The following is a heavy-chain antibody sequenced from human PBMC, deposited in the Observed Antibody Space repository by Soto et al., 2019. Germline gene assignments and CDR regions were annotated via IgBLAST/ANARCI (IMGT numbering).Heavy chain of an antibody. Sequence: SETLSLTCTVSGGSISSSSYYWGWIRQPPGKGLEWIGSIYYSGSTYYNPSLKSRVTISADTSKNQFSLKLSSVTAADTAVYYCATSPAYYYDSSGYYYFDYWGQGTLVTVSS. J-gene: IGHJ4*02. CDR2: IYYSGST. D-gene: IGHD3-22*01. V-gene: IGHV4-39*01. CDR3: ATSPAYYYDSSGYYYFDY. CDR1: GGSISSSSYY.